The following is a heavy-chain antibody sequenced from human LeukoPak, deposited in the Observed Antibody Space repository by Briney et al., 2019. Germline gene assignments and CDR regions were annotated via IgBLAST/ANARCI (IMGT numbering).Heavy chain of an antibody. CDR1: GGSISNQY. D-gene: IGHD5-12*01. CDR3: ARVGFRDSGDDPFDY. V-gene: IGHV4-59*11. Sequence: PSETLSLTCSVYGGSISNQYWRSVRQPPAKGVERDGHIYYSGSTNYNPSLKSRVTISVDSSKNQSSLKLSSVTAADTAVYYCARVGFRDSGDDPFDYWGQGTLVTVSS. CDR2: IYYSGST. J-gene: IGHJ4*02.